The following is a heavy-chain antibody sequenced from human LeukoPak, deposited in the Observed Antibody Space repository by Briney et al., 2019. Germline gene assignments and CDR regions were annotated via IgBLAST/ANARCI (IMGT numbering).Heavy chain of an antibody. CDR2: IKQDGSEK. D-gene: IGHD1-14*01. CDR1: GFSLNGFW. V-gene: IGHV3-7*03. J-gene: IGHJ6*04. CDR3: ARDRGTTPGIYYGMDV. Sequence: QPGGSLRLSCVASGFSLNGFWIRWVRQAPGKGLEWVAAIKQDGSEKHYVDSVKGRTTISRDNAQNSLYLQINSLRVEDSAVYYCARDRGTTPGIYYGMDVWGKGTTVTVSS.